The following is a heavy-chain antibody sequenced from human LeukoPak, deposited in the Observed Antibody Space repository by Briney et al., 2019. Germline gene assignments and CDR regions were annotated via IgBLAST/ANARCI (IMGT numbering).Heavy chain of an antibody. Sequence: KSSETLSLTCAVSGGSISSSNWWSWVRQPAGKGLEWIGRIYTSGSTNYNPSLKSRVTMSVDTSKNQFSLKLSSVTAADTAVYYCARATREWDFDYWGQGTLVTVSS. CDR3: ARATREWDFDY. CDR1: GGSISSSNW. D-gene: IGHD3-3*01. CDR2: IYTSGST. J-gene: IGHJ4*02. V-gene: IGHV4-4*07.